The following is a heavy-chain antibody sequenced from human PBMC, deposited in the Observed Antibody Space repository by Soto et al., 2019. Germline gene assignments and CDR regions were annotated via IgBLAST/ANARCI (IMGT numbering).Heavy chain of an antibody. CDR3: ARDPRGDYDTGAYFDS. D-gene: IGHD3-22*01. V-gene: IGHV3-30*04. Sequence: QVQLVESGGGVVQPGRSLRLSCEASGFTFTGYAMHWVRQAPCKGLEWVAITSFDERYRFYPASVKGRFTISRDNSKNTLYLQMDRLMPEDTARDFCARDPRGDYDTGAYFDSWGQGDLVIVSS. CDR1: GFTFTGYA. J-gene: IGHJ4*02. CDR2: TSFDERYR.